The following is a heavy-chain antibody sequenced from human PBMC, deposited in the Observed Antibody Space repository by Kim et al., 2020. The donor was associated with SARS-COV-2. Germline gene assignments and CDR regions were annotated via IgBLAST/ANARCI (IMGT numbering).Heavy chain of an antibody. V-gene: IGHV3-7*01. D-gene: IGHD3-10*01. CDR1: GFTFSSYW. Sequence: GGSLRLSCGASGFTFSSYWMSWVRQAPGKGLEWVANINQNGGEKNYVDSVKGRFTISRDNAKNSLYLQMNSLRDEDTAVYYCARDYYGSGEGMDVWGQGTTVTVSS. CDR2: INQNGGEK. J-gene: IGHJ6*02. CDR3: ARDYYGSGEGMDV.